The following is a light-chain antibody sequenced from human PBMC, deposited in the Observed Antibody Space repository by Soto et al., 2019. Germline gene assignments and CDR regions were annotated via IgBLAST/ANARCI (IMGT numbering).Light chain of an antibody. J-gene: IGKJ4*01. CDR1: QSVSSN. CDR3: HQYNNGPTLT. V-gene: IGKV3-15*01. Sequence: DIVMTQSPATLSVSPGERATLSCRASQSVSSNLAWYQQKFGQAPRLLIYGASTRATGIPARFSGSGSGTEVAHTISSLQSEDFAVYYCHQYNNGPTLTVSGGTQVEIK. CDR2: GAS.